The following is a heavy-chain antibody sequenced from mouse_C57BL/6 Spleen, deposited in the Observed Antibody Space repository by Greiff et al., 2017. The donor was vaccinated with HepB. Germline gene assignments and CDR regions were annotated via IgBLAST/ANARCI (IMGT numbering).Heavy chain of an antibody. J-gene: IGHJ1*03. D-gene: IGHD1-1*01. CDR3: ARYDYYGSSPYFDV. V-gene: IGHV1-18*01. Sequence: EVQLQQSGPELVKPGASVKIPCKASGYTFTDYNMDWVKQSHGKSLEWIGDINPNNGGTIYNQKFKGKATLTVDKSSSTAYMELRSLTSEDTAVYYCARYDYYGSSPYFDVWGTGTTVTVSS. CDR2: INPNNGGT. CDR1: GYTFTDYN.